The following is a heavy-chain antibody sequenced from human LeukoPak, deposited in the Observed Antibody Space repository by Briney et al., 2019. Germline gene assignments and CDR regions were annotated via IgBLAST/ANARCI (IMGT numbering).Heavy chain of an antibody. D-gene: IGHD3-3*01. CDR3: ARDGDSYYDFWSGYYKRNWFDP. CDR2: INPNSGGT. V-gene: IGHV1-2*02. J-gene: IGHJ5*02. CDR1: GYTFTGYY. Sequence: ASVKVSCKASGYTFTGYYMHWVRQAPGQGLEWMGWINPNSGGTNYAQKFQGRVTMTRDMSTSTVYMELSSLRSEDTAVYYCARDGDSYYDFWSGYYKRNWFDPWGQETLVTVSS.